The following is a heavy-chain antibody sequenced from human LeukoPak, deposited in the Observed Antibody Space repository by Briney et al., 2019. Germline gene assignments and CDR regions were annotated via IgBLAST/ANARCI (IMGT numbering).Heavy chain of an antibody. CDR3: TRLTLTKTWFDP. J-gene: IGHJ5*02. Sequence: PSETLSLICILSGGSMSSHYWCWIRQPPGKGLEWIGYVFYNGNSNYNPSLKSRLTMSVDTSKNQFSLKLSSVTAADTAFYYCTRLTLTKTWFDPWGQGTLVTVSS. CDR1: GGSMSSHY. V-gene: IGHV4-59*08. D-gene: IGHD4-4*01. CDR2: VFYNGNS.